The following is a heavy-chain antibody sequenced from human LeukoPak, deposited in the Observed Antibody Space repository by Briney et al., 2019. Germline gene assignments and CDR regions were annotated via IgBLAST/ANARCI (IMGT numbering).Heavy chain of an antibody. CDR3: ARNLYGMAVAGTGWFDP. D-gene: IGHD6-19*01. J-gene: IGHJ5*02. V-gene: IGHV1-18*01. CDR1: GYTFTSYG. Sequence: ASVKVSCKASGYTFTSYGISWVRQDPGQGLEWMGWISAYNGNTNYAQKLQGRVTMTTDTSTSTAYMELRSLRSDDTAVYYCARNLYGMAVAGTGWFDPWGQGTLVTVSS. CDR2: ISAYNGNT.